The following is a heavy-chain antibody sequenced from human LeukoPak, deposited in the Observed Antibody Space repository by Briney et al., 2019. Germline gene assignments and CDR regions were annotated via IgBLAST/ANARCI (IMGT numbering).Heavy chain of an antibody. CDR2: IYYSGST. D-gene: IGHD2-2*02. V-gene: IGHV4-59*01. CDR1: GGSISSYY. J-gene: IGHJ4*02. Sequence: PSETLSLTCTVSGGSISSYYWSWIRQPPGKGLEWIGYIYYSGSTNYNPSLKSRVTISVDTSKNQFSLKLSSVTAADTAVYYCARGRGQPLLYPADFDYWGQGTLVTVSS. CDR3: ARGRGQPLLYPADFDY.